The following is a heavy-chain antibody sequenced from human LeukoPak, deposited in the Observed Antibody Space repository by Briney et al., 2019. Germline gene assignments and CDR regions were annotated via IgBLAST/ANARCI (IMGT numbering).Heavy chain of an antibody. Sequence: PSETLSLTCTVSGGSISSYYWSWIRQPPGKGLEWIGYIYYSGSTNYNPSLKSRVTISVDTSKNQFSLKLSSVTAADTAVYYCARETPSIAVAGTITGWFDPWGQGTLVTVSS. CDR3: ARETPSIAVAGTITGWFDP. D-gene: IGHD6-19*01. J-gene: IGHJ5*02. CDR1: GGSISSYY. V-gene: IGHV4-59*12. CDR2: IYYSGST.